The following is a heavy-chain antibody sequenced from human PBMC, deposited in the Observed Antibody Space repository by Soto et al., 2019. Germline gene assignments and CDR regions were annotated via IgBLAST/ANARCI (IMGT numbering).Heavy chain of an antibody. V-gene: IGHV1-46*03. CDR2: INPSGGST. CDR3: ARDRGSSGWKYAFDI. D-gene: IGHD6-19*01. CDR1: GYTFTSYY. Sequence: ASVKVSCKASGYTFTSYYMHWVRQAPGQGLEWMGIINPSGGSTSYAQKFQGRVTMTRDTPTSTVYMELSSLRSEDTAVYYCARDRGSSGWKYAFDIWGQGTMVTVSS. J-gene: IGHJ3*02.